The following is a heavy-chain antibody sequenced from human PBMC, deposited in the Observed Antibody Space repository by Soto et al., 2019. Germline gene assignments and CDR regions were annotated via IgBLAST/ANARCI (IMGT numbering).Heavy chain of an antibody. J-gene: IGHJ4*02. CDR1: GGSISSYY. CDR3: ARFKSRWLPFDY. Sequence: SETLSLTCTVSGGSISSYYWSWIRQPPGKGLEWIGYIYYSGSTNYNPSLKSRVTISVDTSKNQFSLKLSSVTAADTAVYYCARFKSRWLPFDYWGQGTLVTVSS. V-gene: IGHV4-59*01. D-gene: IGHD5-12*01. CDR2: IYYSGST.